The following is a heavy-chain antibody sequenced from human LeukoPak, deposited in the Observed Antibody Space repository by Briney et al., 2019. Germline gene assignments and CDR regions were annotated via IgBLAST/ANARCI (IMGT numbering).Heavy chain of an antibody. V-gene: IGHV4-34*01. CDR2: INHSGST. Sequence: PSETLSLTCAVYGESFSGYYWSWIRQPSAKALEWVGEINHSGSTNYNPSLKSRVTISVDTSKNQFSLKLSSVTAADTAVYYCARERNIVVVPAAGYGMDVWGQGTTVTVSS. CDR1: GESFSGYY. J-gene: IGHJ6*02. D-gene: IGHD2-2*01. CDR3: ARERNIVVVPAAGYGMDV.